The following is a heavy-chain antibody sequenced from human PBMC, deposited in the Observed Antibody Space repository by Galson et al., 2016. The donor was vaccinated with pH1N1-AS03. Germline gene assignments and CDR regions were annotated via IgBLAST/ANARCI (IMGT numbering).Heavy chain of an antibody. CDR2: ISPYNGNT. CDR1: GYTFPNFG. Sequence: SVKVSCKASGYTFPNFGMSWVRQAPGQGLEWMGWISPYNGNTQYAQRLEGRVTMTTDTSTNTAYLKLRSLTYDDTAVYYCARAAPFDPWGHGTLVIVSS. CDR3: ARAAPFDP. J-gene: IGHJ5*02. V-gene: IGHV1-18*04. D-gene: IGHD2-15*01.